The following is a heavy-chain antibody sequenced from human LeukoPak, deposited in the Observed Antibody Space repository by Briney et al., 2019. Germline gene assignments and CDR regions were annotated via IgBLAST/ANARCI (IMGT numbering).Heavy chain of an antibody. V-gene: IGHV4-30-4*08. J-gene: IGHJ4*02. Sequence: SETLSLTCTVSGCSISRADYYWSWIRQPPGKGLEWIGYIYYSGSTYYNPSLKSRATISVDTSKSQFSLKLSSVTAADTAVYYCARDSDFWSGYYYFDYWGQGTLVTVSS. D-gene: IGHD3-3*01. CDR2: IYYSGST. CDR1: GCSISRADYY. CDR3: ARDSDFWSGYYYFDY.